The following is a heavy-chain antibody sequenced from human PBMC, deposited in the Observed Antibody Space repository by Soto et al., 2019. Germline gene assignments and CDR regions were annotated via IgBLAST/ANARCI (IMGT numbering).Heavy chain of an antibody. CDR3: SIIYCTITYCSPFDY. Sequence: ASVKVSCKASGYTFTDYYMHWVRQAPGQGLEWMGWINPNSGGTRYAQKFQGRVTMTRDTSISTAYMELSGLRSNDTAVYYCSIIYCTITYCSPFDYWGHGTPVTVSS. V-gene: IGHV1-2*02. D-gene: IGHD2-8*01. J-gene: IGHJ4*01. CDR2: INPNSGGT. CDR1: GYTFTDYY.